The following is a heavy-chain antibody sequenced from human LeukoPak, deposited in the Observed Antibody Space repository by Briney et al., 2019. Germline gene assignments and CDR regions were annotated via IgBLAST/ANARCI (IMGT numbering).Heavy chain of an antibody. Sequence: SVKVSCKASGGTFSSYAISWVRQAPGQGLEWMGGIIPIFGTANYAQKFQGRVTITADESTSTAYMELSSPRSEDTAVYYCARNGNKYYDFWSGYYTGYFDYWGQGTLVTVSS. J-gene: IGHJ4*02. CDR1: GGTFSSYA. CDR3: ARNGNKYYDFWSGYYTGYFDY. V-gene: IGHV1-69*01. CDR2: IIPIFGTA. D-gene: IGHD3-3*01.